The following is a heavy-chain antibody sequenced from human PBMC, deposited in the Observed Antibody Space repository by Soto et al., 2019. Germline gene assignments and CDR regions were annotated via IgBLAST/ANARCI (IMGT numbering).Heavy chain of an antibody. CDR3: ARGLGDGYNAAGLY. CDR1: GFTFSSYD. J-gene: IGHJ4*02. D-gene: IGHD5-12*01. Sequence: GGSLRLSCAASGFTFSSYDMHWVRQAPGKGLEWVAVISYDASNKYYADSVKGRVTMSRDNSKKTLYLQMNSLRVDDTAVYYCARGLGDGYNAAGLYWGQGTLVTVSS. CDR2: ISYDASNK. V-gene: IGHV3-30-3*01.